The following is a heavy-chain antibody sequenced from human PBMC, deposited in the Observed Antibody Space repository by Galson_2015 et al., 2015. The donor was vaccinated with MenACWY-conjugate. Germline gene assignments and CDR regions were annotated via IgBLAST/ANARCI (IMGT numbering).Heavy chain of an antibody. CDR3: ARELGPYYDSSGYDPYFDY. D-gene: IGHD3-22*01. V-gene: IGHV3-48*02. CDR2: LSSRSSTI. J-gene: IGHJ4*01. CDR1: GFTFRSYS. Sequence: PRLSCAASGFTFRSYSLNWVRQALRKGLEWVSYLSSRSSTIYYAESVKGRFTISRDNAKNSLYLQMNSLRDEDTALYYCARELGPYYDSSGYDPYFDYSGHGSLVAVSS.